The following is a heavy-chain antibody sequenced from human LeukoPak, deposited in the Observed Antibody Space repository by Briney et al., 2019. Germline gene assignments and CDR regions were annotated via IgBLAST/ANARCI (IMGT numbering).Heavy chain of an antibody. D-gene: IGHD6-19*01. CDR3: ARDAGYSGGWYYFDH. V-gene: IGHV3-23*01. J-gene: IGHJ4*02. CDR2: ISNSGGRT. Sequence: GGSLRLSCAASGFTFSSYAMSWVRQAPGKGLEWVSSISNSGGRTFYTDSVKGRFTISRDNSKITLYLQMNSLRAEDTAVYYCARDAGYSGGWYYFDHWGQGTLVTVSS. CDR1: GFTFSSYA.